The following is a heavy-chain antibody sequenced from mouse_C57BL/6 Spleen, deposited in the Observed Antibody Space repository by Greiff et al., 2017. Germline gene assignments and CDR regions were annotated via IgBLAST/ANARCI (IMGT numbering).Heavy chain of an antibody. V-gene: IGHV5-6*01. J-gene: IGHJ3*01. CDR2: ISSGGSYT. CDR3: ARQGDGPQAWFAY. D-gene: IGHD2-3*01. CDR1: GFTFSSYG. Sequence: EVNVVESGGDLVKPGGSLKLSCAASGFTFSSYGMSWVRQTPDKRLEWVATISSGGSYTYYPDSVKGRFTISRDNAKNTLYLQMSSLKSEDTAMYYCARQGDGPQAWFAYWGQGTLVTVSA.